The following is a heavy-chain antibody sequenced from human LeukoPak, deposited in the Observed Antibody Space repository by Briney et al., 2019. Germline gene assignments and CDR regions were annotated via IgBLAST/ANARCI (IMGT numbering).Heavy chain of an antibody. D-gene: IGHD6-13*01. CDR3: ARPYSANWYSNFQH. J-gene: IGHJ1*01. CDR1: GFTFSSYS. CDR2: ISSSSSYI. V-gene: IGHV3-21*01. Sequence: GGSLRLSCAASGFTFSSYSMNWVRQAPGKGLEWVSSISSSSSYIYYADSVKGRFTISGDNAKNSLYLQMNSLRAEDTAVYYCARPYSANWYSNFQHWGQGTLVTVSS.